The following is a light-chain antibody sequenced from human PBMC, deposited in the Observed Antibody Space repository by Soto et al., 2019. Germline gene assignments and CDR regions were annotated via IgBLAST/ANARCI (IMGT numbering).Light chain of an antibody. V-gene: IGLV2-14*01. CDR3: SSYTSSSPRV. CDR1: SSDVGGYNY. Sequence: QSALTQPASVSGSPGQSITIPCTGTSSDVGGYNYVSWYQQHPGKAPKLLIYEVSHRPSGVSNRFSGSKSGNTASLTISGLQPEDEADYYCSSYTSSSPRVFGGGTQLTVL. CDR2: EVS. J-gene: IGLJ7*01.